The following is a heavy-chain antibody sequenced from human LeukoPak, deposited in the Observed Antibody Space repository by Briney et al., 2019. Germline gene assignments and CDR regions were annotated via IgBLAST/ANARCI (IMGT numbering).Heavy chain of an antibody. Sequence: ASVKVSCKASGYTFTSYYMHWVRQAPGQGLEWMGIINPSGGSTSYAQKFQGRVTMTRDMSTSTVYMELSSLRSEDTAVYYCARIRYFDWLLEGAEGDYWGQGTLVTVSS. CDR3: ARIRYFDWLLEGAEGDY. CDR2: INPSGGST. D-gene: IGHD3-9*01. J-gene: IGHJ4*02. CDR1: GYTFTSYY. V-gene: IGHV1-46*01.